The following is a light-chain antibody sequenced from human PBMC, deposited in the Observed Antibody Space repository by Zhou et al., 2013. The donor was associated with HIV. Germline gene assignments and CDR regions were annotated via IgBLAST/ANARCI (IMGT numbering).Light chain of an antibody. J-gene: IGKJ2*01. CDR3: QQYGRSLYT. CDR2: GAS. Sequence: EIVMTQSPATLSVSPGERATLSCRASQNIRSHLAWYQQKPGQAPRLLIYGASTRATGIPARFSGSGSGTEFTLTISSLQSEDFAVYYCQQYGRSLYTFGQGTKLEIK. CDR1: QNIRSH. V-gene: IGKV3-15*01.